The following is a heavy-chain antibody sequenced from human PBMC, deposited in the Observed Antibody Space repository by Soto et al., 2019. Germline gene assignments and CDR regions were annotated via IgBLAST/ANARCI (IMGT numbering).Heavy chain of an antibody. Sequence: ASVKVSCKASGFTFTSSAVQWVRQARGQRLEWIGWIVVGSGNTNYAQKFQERVTITRDMSTSTAYMELSSLRSEDTAVYYCAAANTAGIYYYGMDVWGQGTTVTVSS. J-gene: IGHJ6*02. CDR1: GFTFTSSA. D-gene: IGHD5-18*01. CDR3: AAANTAGIYYYGMDV. CDR2: IVVGSGNT. V-gene: IGHV1-58*01.